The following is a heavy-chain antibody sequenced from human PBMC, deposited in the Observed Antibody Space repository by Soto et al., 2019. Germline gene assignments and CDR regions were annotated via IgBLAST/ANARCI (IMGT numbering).Heavy chain of an antibody. CDR2: IIPIFGTA. Sequence: SLKVSCKASGGTFSSYAIIWVRQAPGQGLELMGGIIPIFGTANYAQKFQGRVTITADESTSTAYMELSSLRSEDTAVYYCARRGYCSSTSCPKDYYGMDVWGQGTTVTVS. V-gene: IGHV1-69*13. J-gene: IGHJ6*02. CDR1: GGTFSSYA. CDR3: ARRGYCSSTSCPKDYYGMDV. D-gene: IGHD2-2*01.